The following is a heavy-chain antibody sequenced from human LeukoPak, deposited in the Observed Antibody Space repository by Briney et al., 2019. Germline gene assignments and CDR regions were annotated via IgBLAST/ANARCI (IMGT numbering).Heavy chain of an antibody. CDR2: ISSSVSTI. CDR1: GFTFSSYE. CDR3: ARELGGGYFDY. V-gene: IGHV3-48*03. J-gene: IGHJ4*02. D-gene: IGHD3-16*01. Sequence: GGSLRLSCAASGFTFSSYEMNWVRQAPGKGLVWVSYISSSVSTIYYADSVKGRFTISRDNAKNSLYLQMNSLRAEDTAVYYCARELGGGYFDYWGQGTLVTVSS.